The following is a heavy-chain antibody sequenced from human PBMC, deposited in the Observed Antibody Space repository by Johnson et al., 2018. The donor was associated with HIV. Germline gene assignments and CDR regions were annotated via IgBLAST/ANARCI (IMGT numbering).Heavy chain of an antibody. Sequence: QVQLVESGGGVVQPGRSLRLSCAASGFTLSHYGMHWVRQAPGKGPEWVALISYDGSNAYYADSVKGRFTVSRDNSKNTLYLHMISLRAEDTAVYYCAKDREAWYISRWSPTDAFDIWGQGTMVTVSS. CDR1: GFTLSHYG. V-gene: IGHV3-30*18. CDR2: ISYDGSNA. J-gene: IGHJ3*02. D-gene: IGHD6-13*01. CDR3: AKDREAWYISRWSPTDAFDI.